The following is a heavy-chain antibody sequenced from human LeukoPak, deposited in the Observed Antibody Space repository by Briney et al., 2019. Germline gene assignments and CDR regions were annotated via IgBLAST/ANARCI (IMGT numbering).Heavy chain of an antibody. Sequence: SETLSLTCTVSGGSISSTSYYWGWMRQPPGKGLEWIGNIYYSGSTYYNPSLRGRVTLSVDTSKNQFSLKLNSVTAADTAVYYCASQTFGLRCFDSWGQGTLVTVSS. V-gene: IGHV4-39*01. CDR1: GGSISSTSYY. CDR3: ASQTFGLRCFDS. CDR2: IYYSGST. J-gene: IGHJ4*02. D-gene: IGHD3-10*01.